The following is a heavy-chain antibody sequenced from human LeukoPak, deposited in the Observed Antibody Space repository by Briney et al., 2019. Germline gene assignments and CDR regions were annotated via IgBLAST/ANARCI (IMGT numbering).Heavy chain of an antibody. Sequence: ASVKVSCKASGYTFTSYDINWVRQATGQGLEWMGWMNPNSGNTGYAQKFQGRVTMTRNTSISTAYMELSSLRSEDTAVYYCARGISMIVRFSYGYWGQGTLVTVSS. CDR3: ARGISMIVRFSYGY. CDR2: MNPNSGNT. J-gene: IGHJ4*02. D-gene: IGHD3-22*01. V-gene: IGHV1-8*01. CDR1: GYTFTSYD.